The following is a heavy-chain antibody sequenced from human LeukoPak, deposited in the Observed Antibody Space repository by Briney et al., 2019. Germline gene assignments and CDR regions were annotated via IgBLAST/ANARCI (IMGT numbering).Heavy chain of an antibody. CDR3: ARHGIAAADY. CDR2: IYYSGST. J-gene: IGHJ4*02. D-gene: IGHD6-13*01. Sequence: SETLSLTCTVSGGSISSSSYYWGWIRQPPGKGLEWIGSIYYSGSTYYNPSLKSRVTISVDTSKNQFSLKLRSVTAADTAVYYCARHGIAAADYWGQGTLVTVSS. V-gene: IGHV4-39*01. CDR1: GGSISSSSYY.